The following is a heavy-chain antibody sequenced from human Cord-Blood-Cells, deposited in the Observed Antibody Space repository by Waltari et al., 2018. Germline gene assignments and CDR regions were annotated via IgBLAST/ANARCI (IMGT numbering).Heavy chain of an antibody. J-gene: IGHJ6*03. CDR3: ARTGGGTYDFWSGYYSHYYYMDV. V-gene: IGHV4-34*01. CDR2: INHSGST. D-gene: IGHD3-3*01. CDR1: GGSFRGHY. Sequence: QVQLQQWGAGLLKPSETLSLTCAVYGGSFRGHYWSWLRQPPGKGLEWIGEINHSGSTNYNPSLKSRVTISVDTSKNQFSLKLSSVTAADTAVYYCARTGGGTYDFWSGYYSHYYYMDVWGKGTTVTVSS.